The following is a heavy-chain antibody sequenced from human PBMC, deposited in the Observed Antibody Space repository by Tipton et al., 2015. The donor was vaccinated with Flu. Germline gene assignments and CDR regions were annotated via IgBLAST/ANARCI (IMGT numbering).Heavy chain of an antibody. Sequence: SLRLSCATSGFTFSDFPFHWVRQAPGKGLAWVALISINGGKKEYADSMKGRFTISRDTSTNTLYLEMNSLRPDDTAVYFCARGGARGQFQLLYWGTPIDYWGQGTPVTVSS. CDR2: ISINGGKK. D-gene: IGHD7-27*01. CDR1: GFTFSDFP. V-gene: IGHV3-30*04. CDR3: ARGGARGQFQLLYWGTPIDY. J-gene: IGHJ4*02.